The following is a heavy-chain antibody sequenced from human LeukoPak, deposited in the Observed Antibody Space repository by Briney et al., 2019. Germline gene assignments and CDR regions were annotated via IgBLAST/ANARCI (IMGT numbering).Heavy chain of an antibody. CDR3: AKDKNLFELPYSFHY. J-gene: IGHJ4*02. D-gene: IGHD2-15*01. V-gene: IGHV3-48*04. Sequence: GGSLRLSCAASGFTFSSNGMNWVRQAPGKGLEWVSYISATGGTIYYADSVKGRFTISRDNAKNSLSLQMNSLRADDTAVYYCAKDKNLFELPYSFHYWAQGTLVTVSS. CDR2: ISATGGTI. CDR1: GFTFSSNG.